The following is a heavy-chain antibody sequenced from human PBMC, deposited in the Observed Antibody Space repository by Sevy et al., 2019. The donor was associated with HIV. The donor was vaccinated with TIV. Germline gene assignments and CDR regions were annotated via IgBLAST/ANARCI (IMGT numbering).Heavy chain of an antibody. Sequence: GGSLRLSCAASGFTFSSYSMNWVRQAPGKGLEWVSSISSSSYIYYADSVKGRFTISRDNAKNSLYLQMNSLRAEDTAVYYCARDGYDSSGIGDYWGQGTLVTVSS. CDR3: ARDGYDSSGIGDY. D-gene: IGHD3-22*01. J-gene: IGHJ4*02. CDR2: ISSSSYI. CDR1: GFTFSSYS. V-gene: IGHV3-21*01.